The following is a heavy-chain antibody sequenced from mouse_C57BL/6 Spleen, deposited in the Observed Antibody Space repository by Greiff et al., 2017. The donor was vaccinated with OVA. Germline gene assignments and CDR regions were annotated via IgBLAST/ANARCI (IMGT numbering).Heavy chain of an antibody. J-gene: IGHJ2*01. CDR2: ISYDGSN. Sequence: EVHLVESGPGLVKPSQSLSLTCSVTGYSITSGYYWNWIRQFPGNKLEWMGYISYDGSNNYNPSLKNRISITRDTSKNQFFLKLNSVTTEDTATYYCAREAINYGSLDYWGQGTTLTVSS. CDR1: GYSITSGYY. CDR3: AREAINYGSLDY. V-gene: IGHV3-6*01. D-gene: IGHD1-1*01.